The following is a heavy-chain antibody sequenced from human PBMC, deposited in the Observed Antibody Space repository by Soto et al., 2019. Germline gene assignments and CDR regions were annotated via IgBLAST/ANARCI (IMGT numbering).Heavy chain of an antibody. Sequence: AWSLRLSCAASGVTFRSCGMNWFRQAPGKGLEWVSSISRSGSAIYYSNSVKGRFTISRDNAGNSLYLQMDSLKAEDMAVYYCAARYCTDGVCPFDDWGRGTQVTVSS. V-gene: IGHV3-21*01. CDR3: AARYCTDGVCPFDD. CDR1: GVTFRSCG. D-gene: IGHD2-8*01. J-gene: IGHJ4*02. CDR2: ISRSGSAI.